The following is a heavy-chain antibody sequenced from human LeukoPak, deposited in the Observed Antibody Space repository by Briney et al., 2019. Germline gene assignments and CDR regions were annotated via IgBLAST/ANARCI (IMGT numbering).Heavy chain of an antibody. CDR2: IYYSGSA. V-gene: IGHV4-59*08. CDR1: GGSISSYY. Sequence: SETLSLTCTVSGGSISSYYWSWIRQPPGKGLEWIGYIYYSGSANYNPSLKSRVTISVDTSKNQFSLKLSSVTAADTAVYYCASLHGYSSGRPWGQGTLVTVSS. D-gene: IGHD3-10*01. CDR3: ASLHGYSSGRP. J-gene: IGHJ5*02.